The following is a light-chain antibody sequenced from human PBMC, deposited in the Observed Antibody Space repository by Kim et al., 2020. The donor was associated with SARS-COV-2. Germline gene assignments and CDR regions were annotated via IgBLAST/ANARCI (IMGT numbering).Light chain of an antibody. V-gene: IGKV3-15*01. Sequence: EIVMTQSPATLSVSPGERATLSCSASQSVSNNLAWYQHKPGQPPRLLIYGASTRATGVPDRFSGSGSGTVFTLTVSSLQSEDFAIYYCHQYNDWPPGDTFGQWTKLVI. J-gene: IGKJ2*01. CDR1: QSVSNN. CDR3: HQYNDWPPGDT. CDR2: GAS.